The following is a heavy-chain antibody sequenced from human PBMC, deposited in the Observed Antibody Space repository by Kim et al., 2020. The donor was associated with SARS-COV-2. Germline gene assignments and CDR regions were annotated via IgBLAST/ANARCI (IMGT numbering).Heavy chain of an antibody. CDR3: ARDQEGNYYDFWSGYGPLDV. CDR2: INAGNGNT. Sequence: ASVKVSCKASGYTFTSYAMHWVRQAPGQRLEWMGWINAGNGNTKYSQKFQGRVTITRDTSASTAYMELSSLRSEDTAVYYCARDQEGNYYDFWSGYGPLDVWGQGTTVTVSS. CDR1: GYTFTSYA. D-gene: IGHD3-3*01. J-gene: IGHJ6*02. V-gene: IGHV1-3*01.